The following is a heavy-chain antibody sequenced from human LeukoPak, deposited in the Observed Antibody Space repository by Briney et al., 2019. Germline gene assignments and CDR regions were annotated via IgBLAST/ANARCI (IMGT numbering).Heavy chain of an antibody. CDR3: AKTGSGWYEFYMHV. D-gene: IGHD6-19*01. V-gene: IGHV3-30-3*01. J-gene: IGHJ6*03. CDR2: ISYDGVRT. CDR1: GFTFSRYA. Sequence: GGSLRLSCAASGFTFSRYAMHWVRQAPGKGLEWVALISYDGVRTFYSDTVRGRFTISRDNSQDTLYLEMRSLKVDDTATYYCAKTGSGWYEFYMHVWGKGTTVTVSS.